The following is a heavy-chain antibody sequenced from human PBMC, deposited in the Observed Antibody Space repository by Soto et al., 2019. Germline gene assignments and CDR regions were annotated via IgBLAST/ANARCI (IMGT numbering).Heavy chain of an antibody. J-gene: IGHJ6*02. D-gene: IGHD3-3*01. Sequence: TGGSLRLSCAASGFTFSSYGMHWVRQAPGKGLEWVAVIWYDGSNKYYADSVKGRFTISRDNSKNTLYLQMNSLRAEDTAVYYCARDRRVDFWSGVPPTYGMDVWGQGTTVTVS. CDR2: IWYDGSNK. CDR3: ARDRRVDFWSGVPPTYGMDV. CDR1: GFTFSSYG. V-gene: IGHV3-33*01.